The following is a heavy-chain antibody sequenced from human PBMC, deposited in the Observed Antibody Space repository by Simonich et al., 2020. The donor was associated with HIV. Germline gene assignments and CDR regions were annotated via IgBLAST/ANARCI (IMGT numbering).Heavy chain of an antibody. CDR1: EFTFTSYS. J-gene: IGHJ5*02. Sequence: EVHLVESGGGLVKPGGSLRLSCAASEFTFTSYSMNWVRQAPGKGLEWVSSISSTISFKYYADSVKGRFIISRDNAKNSLYLQMNSLRAEDTAVYYCTRDTFYYDTSGPFPWGPGTLVTVSS. CDR2: ISSTISFK. CDR3: TRDTFYYDTSGPFP. D-gene: IGHD3-22*01. V-gene: IGHV3-21*01.